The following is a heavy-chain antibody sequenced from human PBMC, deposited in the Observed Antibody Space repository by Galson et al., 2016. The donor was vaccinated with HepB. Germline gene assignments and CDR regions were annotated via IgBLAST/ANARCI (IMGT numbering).Heavy chain of an antibody. J-gene: IGHJ6*02. V-gene: IGHV3-48*02. CDR1: GFSFSSYG. D-gene: IGHD1-7*01. Sequence: SLRLSCAASGFSFSSYGMNWVRQAPGKGLEWVSYISSGSSTIYYADSVKGRFTISRDNAKNSLYLQMNSLRDEDTAVYYCARERSVNELELPDYYFGMGVWGQGTTLTVSS. CDR2: ISSGSSTI. CDR3: ARERSVNELELPDYYFGMGV.